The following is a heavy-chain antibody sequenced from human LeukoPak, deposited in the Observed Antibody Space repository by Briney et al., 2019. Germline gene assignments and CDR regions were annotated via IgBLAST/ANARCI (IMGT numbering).Heavy chain of an antibody. V-gene: IGHV3-74*01. D-gene: IGHD5-18*01. CDR3: ANTGYNYEFDY. J-gene: IGHJ4*02. CDR1: GFTFSTYW. CDR2: INRDGSGI. Sequence: GGSLRLPCAASGFTFSTYWMHWVRQAPGKGLVWISRINRDGSGITYADSVKGRFTISRDNAKGILYLQMNSLRAEDTAVYYCANTGYNYEFDYWGQGTLVTVSS.